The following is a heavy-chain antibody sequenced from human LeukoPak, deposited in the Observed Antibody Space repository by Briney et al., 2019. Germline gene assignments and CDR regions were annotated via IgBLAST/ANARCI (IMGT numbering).Heavy chain of an antibody. CDR3: AKAVGATYNYMDV. CDR1: GFTFDDYA. J-gene: IGHJ6*03. CDR2: ISWNSGSI. D-gene: IGHD1-26*01. Sequence: GGSLRLSCAAFGFTFDDYAMHWVRQAPGKGLEWVSGISWNSGSIGYADSVKGRFTISRDNAKNSLYLQMNSLRAEDMALYYCAKAVGATYNYMDVWGNGTTVTVSS. V-gene: IGHV3-9*03.